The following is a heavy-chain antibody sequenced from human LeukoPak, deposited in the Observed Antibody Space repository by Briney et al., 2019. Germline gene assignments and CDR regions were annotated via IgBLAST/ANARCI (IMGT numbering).Heavy chain of an antibody. Sequence: GGSLRLSCAASGFTFSSYEMNWVRQAPGKGLEWVAFIRYDGSNKYYADSVKGRFTISRDNSKNTLYLQMNSLRAEDTAVYYCAELGITMIGGVWGKGTTVTISS. CDR1: GFTFSSYE. CDR3: AELGITMIGGV. V-gene: IGHV3-30*02. J-gene: IGHJ6*04. CDR2: IRYDGSNK. D-gene: IGHD3-10*02.